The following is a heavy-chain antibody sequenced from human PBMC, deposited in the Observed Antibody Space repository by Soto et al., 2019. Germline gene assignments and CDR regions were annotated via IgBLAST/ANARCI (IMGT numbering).Heavy chain of an antibody. CDR3: ARDLIHADYGCNSYFDY. V-gene: IGHV1-69*12. Sequence: QVQLVQSGAEVKKPGSSVKVSCKASGGTFSSYAISWVRQAPGQGLEWMGGIIPIFGTANYAQKFQGRVTITADEYTRTPYMELSSLRSEDTAVYYSARDLIHADYGCNSYFDYWGQGTLVTVSS. CDR2: IIPIFGTA. J-gene: IGHJ4*02. D-gene: IGHD4-17*01. CDR1: GGTFSSYA.